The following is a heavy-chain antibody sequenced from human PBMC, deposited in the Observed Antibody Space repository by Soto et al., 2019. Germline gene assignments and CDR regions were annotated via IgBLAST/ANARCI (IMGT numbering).Heavy chain of an antibody. Sequence: ASVKVSCKASGYTFTSYDINWVRQATGQGLEWMGWMNPNSGNTGYAQKFQGRVTMTRNTSISTAYMELSSLRSEDTAVYYCARDHSLLWFGESSSFDYWGQGTLVTVSS. CDR2: MNPNSGNT. D-gene: IGHD3-10*01. V-gene: IGHV1-8*01. CDR3: ARDHSLLWFGESSSFDY. J-gene: IGHJ4*02. CDR1: GYTFTSYD.